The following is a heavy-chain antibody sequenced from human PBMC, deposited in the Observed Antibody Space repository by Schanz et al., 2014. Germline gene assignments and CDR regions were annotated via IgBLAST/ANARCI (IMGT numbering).Heavy chain of an antibody. Sequence: QEQLVDSGGGLVKPGGSLRLSCAASGFTFSDYYMTWIRQAPGKGLEWVSDISDSGDSTHYADSVKGRFTISRDNAKNSLYLQMNSLRVEDTAVYYCAKDVDFWSGYYLDYWGQGTLVTVSS. D-gene: IGHD3-3*01. CDR2: ISDSGDST. CDR3: AKDVDFWSGYYLDY. J-gene: IGHJ4*02. CDR1: GFTFSDYY. V-gene: IGHV3-11*01.